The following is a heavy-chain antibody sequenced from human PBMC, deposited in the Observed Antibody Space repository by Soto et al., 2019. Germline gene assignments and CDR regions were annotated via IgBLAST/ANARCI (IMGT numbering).Heavy chain of an antibody. V-gene: IGHV1-69*18. J-gene: IGHJ4*02. D-gene: IGHD3-10*01. CDR2: IIPVFGTT. CDR3: ARDGGFGALKY. CDR1: GDTFSGYP. Sequence: QVQLVQSGAELKKPGSSVKVSCKASGDTFSGYPINWVRQAPGEGLEWMGRIIPVFGTTNDAQRFEGRVTFTADESTNTAYMDLRGLLSEDTAVYYCARDGGFGALKYWGPGTLVTVSS.